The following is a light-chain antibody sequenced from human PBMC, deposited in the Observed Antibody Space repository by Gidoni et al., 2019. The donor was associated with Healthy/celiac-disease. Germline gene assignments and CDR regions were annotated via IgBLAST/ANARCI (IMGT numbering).Light chain of an antibody. CDR2: DAS. CDR3: QQRSNSFT. Sequence: ELVLTQSPATLSLSPGERATRSCRASQSVSSYLAWYQQKPGQAPRLLIYDASNRATGIPARFSGSGSGTDFTLTISSLEPEDFAVYYCQQRSNSFTFGGGTKVEIK. J-gene: IGKJ4*01. CDR1: QSVSSY. V-gene: IGKV3-11*01.